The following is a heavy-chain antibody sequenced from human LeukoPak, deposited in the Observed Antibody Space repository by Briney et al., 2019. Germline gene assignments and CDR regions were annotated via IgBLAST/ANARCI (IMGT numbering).Heavy chain of an antibody. CDR2: INHSGST. D-gene: IGHD5-18*01. CDR3: ARSRTVDTAMVRFDY. Sequence: PSETLSLTCAVYGGSFSGYYWSWIRQPPGKGLEWIGEINHSGSTNYNPSLKSRVTISVDTSKNQFSLKLSSVTAAGTAVYYCARSRTVDTAMVRFDYWGQGTLVTVSS. V-gene: IGHV4-34*01. CDR1: GGSFSGYY. J-gene: IGHJ4*02.